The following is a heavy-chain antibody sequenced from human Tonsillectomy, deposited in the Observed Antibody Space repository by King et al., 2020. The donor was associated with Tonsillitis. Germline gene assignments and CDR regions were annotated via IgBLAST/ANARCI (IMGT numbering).Heavy chain of an antibody. V-gene: IGHV3-30*18. J-gene: IGHJ6*02. Sequence: HVQLVESGGGVVQPGRSLRLSCAASGFIFTSYGMHWVRQAPGKGLEWVAVISYDGNNKYYADSVKGRFTISRDNSKNTLYLLMNSLRAEDTALYYCAKSGCSSTSCYAEVYYYYYYGMDVWGQGTTVTVSS. D-gene: IGHD2-2*01. CDR3: AKSGCSSTSCYAEVYYYYYYGMDV. CDR1: GFIFTSYG. CDR2: ISYDGNNK.